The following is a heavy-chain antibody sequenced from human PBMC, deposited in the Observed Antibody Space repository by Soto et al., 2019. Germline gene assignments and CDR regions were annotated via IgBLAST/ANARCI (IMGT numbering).Heavy chain of an antibody. Sequence: EVQLLESGGDSVQPGGSVRLSCAGSGFTFINYAMNWVRQAPGKGLEWGSTISGGGDARFFADSVRGRFTFSRDNSKNTVTLQMNSLGVDDTAVYYCARKVVGSTSRPDYWYFDLWGRGTLVTVSS. J-gene: IGHJ2*01. CDR2: ISGGGDAR. D-gene: IGHD2-21*01. V-gene: IGHV3-23*01. CDR3: ARKVVGSTSRPDYWYFDL. CDR1: GFTFINYA.